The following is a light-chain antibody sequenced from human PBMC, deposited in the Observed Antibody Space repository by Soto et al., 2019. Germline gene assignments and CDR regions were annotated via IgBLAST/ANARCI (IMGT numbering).Light chain of an antibody. CDR3: QTWGTGIPWV. V-gene: IGLV4-69*01. Sequence: QLVLTQSPSASASLGASVKLTCTLSSGYSSYAIAWHQQQPEKGPRYLMKVNSDGSHTQGDGIPDRFSGSSSGAERYLTISSLQSEDEADYYCQTWGTGIPWVFGGGTKLTVL. CDR1: SGYSSYA. J-gene: IGLJ3*02. CDR2: VNSDGSH.